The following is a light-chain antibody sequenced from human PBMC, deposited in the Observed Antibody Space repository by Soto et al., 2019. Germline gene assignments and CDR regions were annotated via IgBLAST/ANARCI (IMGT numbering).Light chain of an antibody. CDR3: SSYTSSSTPEVV. CDR2: EVS. CDR1: SSDVGGYNY. V-gene: IGLV2-14*01. Sequence: QSALTQPASVSGSPGQSITISCTGTSSDVGGYNYVSWYQQHPGKAPKLMIYEVSNRPSGVSNRFSGSKSGNTASLTNSGLQAEDEADYYCSSYTSSSTPEVVFGGGTKLTVL. J-gene: IGLJ2*01.